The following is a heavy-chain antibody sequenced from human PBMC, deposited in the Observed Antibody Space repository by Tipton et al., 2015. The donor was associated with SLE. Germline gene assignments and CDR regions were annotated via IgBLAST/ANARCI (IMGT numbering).Heavy chain of an antibody. D-gene: IGHD2-8*02. J-gene: IGHJ4*02. CDR2: FSYSAPT. CDR1: GGSISSRN. Sequence: TLSLTCTVSGGSISSRNWSWIRQPPGKGLEWIGHFSYSAPTYNPSLKSRATMSLDTSKSQFSLKLSSVTPADTAVYYCATIDPDGHTGVTPGDNWGQGTLVTFSS. CDR3: ATIDPDGHTGVTPGDN. V-gene: IGHV4-59*11.